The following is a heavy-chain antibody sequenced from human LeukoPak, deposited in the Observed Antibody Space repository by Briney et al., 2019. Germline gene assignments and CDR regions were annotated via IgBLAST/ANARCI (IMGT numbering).Heavy chain of an antibody. CDR1: GLTFSRRW. CDR2: IKEDGSQK. J-gene: IGHJ4*02. D-gene: IGHD3-10*01. Sequence: PGGSLRLSCSASGLTFSRRWMSWVRQTPGKGLEWVANIKEDGSQKYYADSVMGRFTISRDNAENSLYLQLNSLRAEDTAIYYCAGDRGYLQFDYWGQGTLVTVSS. CDR3: AGDRGYLQFDY. V-gene: IGHV3-7*03.